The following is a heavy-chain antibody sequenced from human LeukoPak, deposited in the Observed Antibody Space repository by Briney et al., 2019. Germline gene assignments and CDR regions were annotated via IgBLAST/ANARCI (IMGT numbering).Heavy chain of an antibody. J-gene: IGHJ6*03. D-gene: IGHD5-24*01. CDR2: IWYDGSNK. CDR3: AKDLEMATITGLGYYYYYYMDV. V-gene: IGHV3-33*06. CDR1: GFTFSSYG. Sequence: GRSLRLSCAASGFTFSSYGMHWVRQAPGKGLEWVAVIWYDGSNKYYADSVKGRFTISRDNSKNTLYLQMNSLGAEDTAVYYCAKDLEMATITGLGYYYYYYMDVWGKGTTVTVSS.